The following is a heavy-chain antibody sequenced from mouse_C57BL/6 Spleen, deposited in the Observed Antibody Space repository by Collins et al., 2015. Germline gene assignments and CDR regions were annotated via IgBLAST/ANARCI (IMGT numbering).Heavy chain of an antibody. Sequence: QVQLQQPGAELVMPGASVKLSCKASGYTFTSYWMHWVKQRPGQGLEWIGEIDPSDSYTNYNQKFKGKSTLTVDKSSSTAYMQLSSLTSEDSAVYYCARSAVEWYFDVWGTGTTVTVSS. CDR2: IDPSDSYT. CDR3: ARSAVEWYFDV. V-gene: IGHV1-69*01. J-gene: IGHJ1*03. D-gene: IGHD1-1*01. CDR1: GYTFTSYW.